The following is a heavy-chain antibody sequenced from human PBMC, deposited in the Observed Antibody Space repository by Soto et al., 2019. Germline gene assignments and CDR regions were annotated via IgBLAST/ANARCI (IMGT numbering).Heavy chain of an antibody. CDR3: AREDTRSYGSGSYLNYYYYGMDV. CDR1: GFTVSSYW. D-gene: IGHD3-10*01. CDR2: IKQDGGEK. V-gene: IGHV3-7*03. Sequence: GFPSLSFAASGFTVSSYWMSCVLQAPGKGLEWVANIKQDGGEKYYVDSVKGRFTISRDNAKNSLYLQMNSLRAEDTAVYYCAREDTRSYGSGSYLNYYYYGMDVWGQGTTVTVSS. J-gene: IGHJ6*02.